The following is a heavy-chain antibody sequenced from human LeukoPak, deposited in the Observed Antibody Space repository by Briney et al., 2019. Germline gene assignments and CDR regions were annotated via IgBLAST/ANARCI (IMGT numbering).Heavy chain of an antibody. J-gene: IGHJ3*02. CDR2: INTNTGNP. D-gene: IGHD1-26*01. CDR3: ARVSGSYFPLDAFDI. CDR1: GYTFTSYA. Sequence: ASVKVSCKASGYTFTSYAMNWVRQAPGQGLEWMGWINTNTGNPTYAQGFTGRFVFSLDTSVSTAYLQISSLKAEDTAVYYCARVSGSYFPLDAFDIWGQGTMVSVSS. V-gene: IGHV7-4-1*02.